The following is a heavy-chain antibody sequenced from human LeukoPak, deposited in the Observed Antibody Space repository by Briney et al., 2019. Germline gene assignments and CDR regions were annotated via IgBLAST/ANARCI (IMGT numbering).Heavy chain of an antibody. CDR1: RFTFSRHA. CDR3: AKNRNGDYAQDFEY. CDR2: ISGSGGRT. V-gene: IGHV3-23*01. J-gene: IGHJ4*02. D-gene: IGHD4-17*01. Sequence: GGSLRLSCAASRFTFSRHAMSSVRQGPGKGLEWVSAISGSGGRTYYADSMKGRFTISRDNSKNTVYLQMNSLRVEDTAVYYCAKNRNGDYAQDFEYWGQGTLVTVSS.